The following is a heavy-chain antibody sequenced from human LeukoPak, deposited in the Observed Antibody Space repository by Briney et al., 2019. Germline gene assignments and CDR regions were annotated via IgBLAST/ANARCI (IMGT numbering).Heavy chain of an antibody. CDR2: ISGSGGST. CDR1: GFTFSSYA. CDR3: AKMGVVVILAFDI. Sequence: PGGSLRLSCAASGFTFSSYAMRWVRQAPGKGLEWVSAISGSGGSTYYADSVKGRFTISRDNSKNTLYLQMNSLRAEDTAVYYCAKMGVVVILAFDIWGQGTMVTVSS. V-gene: IGHV3-23*01. D-gene: IGHD3-22*01. J-gene: IGHJ3*02.